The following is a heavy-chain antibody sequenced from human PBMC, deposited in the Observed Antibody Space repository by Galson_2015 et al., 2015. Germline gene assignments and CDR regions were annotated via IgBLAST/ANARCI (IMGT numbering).Heavy chain of an antibody. CDR1: GFTFSSYG. V-gene: IGHV3-30*18. CDR3: AKEPSGSGPFDI. D-gene: IGHD3-10*01. Sequence: SLRLSCAASGFTFSSYGMHWVRQTPDKGLEWVAVVSDDGRKQYYADSLKGRFTISRDNSKNTLYLQVDSLRPEDTAVYYCAKEPSGSGPFDIWGRGTMVTVSS. CDR2: VSDDGRKQ. J-gene: IGHJ3*02.